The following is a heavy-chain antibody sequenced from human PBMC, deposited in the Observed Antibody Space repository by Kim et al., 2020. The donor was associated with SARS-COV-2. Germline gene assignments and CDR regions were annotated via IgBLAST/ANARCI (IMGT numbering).Heavy chain of an antibody. J-gene: IGHJ4*02. D-gene: IGHD2-2*01. CDR2: IIAGNGNT. Sequence: ASVKVSCKASGYTFTSYAMHWVRQAPGQRLEWMGRIIAGNGNTKYSQKFQGRVTITRDTSASTAYMELSSLRSEDTAVYYCARGTVVPAAPAVDDWGQGTLVT. V-gene: IGHV1-3*01. CDR3: ARGTVVPAAPAVDD. CDR1: GYTFTSYA.